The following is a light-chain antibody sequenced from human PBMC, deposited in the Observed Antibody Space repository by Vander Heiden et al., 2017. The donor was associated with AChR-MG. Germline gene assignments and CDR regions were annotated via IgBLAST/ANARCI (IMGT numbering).Light chain of an antibody. J-gene: IGLJ3*02. V-gene: IGLV2-14*03. CDR2: DVS. CDR1: SSDIGTYNY. Sequence: QSALTQPASVSGSPGQSITISCTGTSSDIGTYNYVSWYQQHPGKAPKLMIYDVSNRPSGVSNRFSGSKSGNTASLTISGLQAEDVADYFCRSYTPTSTLVFGGGTKLTVL. CDR3: RSYTPTSTLV.